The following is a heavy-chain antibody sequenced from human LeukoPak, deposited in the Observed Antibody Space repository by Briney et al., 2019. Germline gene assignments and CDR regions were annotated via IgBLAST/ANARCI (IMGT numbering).Heavy chain of an antibody. CDR1: GFTFSSYW. CDR2: INSDGSST. CDR3: ARALGIVGATWPYYYYYMNV. J-gene: IGHJ6*03. V-gene: IGHV3-74*01. D-gene: IGHD1-26*01. Sequence: GGSLRLSCAASGFTFSSYWMHWVRQAPGKGLVWVSRINSDGSSTSYADSVKGRFTISRDNAKNTLYLQMNSLRAEDTAVYYCARALGIVGATWPYYYYYMNVWGKGTTVTVSS.